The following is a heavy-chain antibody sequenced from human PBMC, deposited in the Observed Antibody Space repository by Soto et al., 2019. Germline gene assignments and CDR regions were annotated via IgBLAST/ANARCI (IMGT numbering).Heavy chain of an antibody. CDR3: AITGAGYYIV. Sequence: GGSLRLSCAASGFTVSSNYLSWVRQAPGKGLEWVSVIFSADNTHYADSVKGRFTISRDNSKNTVFLQMNSLRAEDTAVYYCAITGAGYYIVWGQGTPVTVS. V-gene: IGHV3-53*01. D-gene: IGHD3-3*01. CDR2: IFSADNT. CDR1: GFTVSSNY. J-gene: IGHJ4*02.